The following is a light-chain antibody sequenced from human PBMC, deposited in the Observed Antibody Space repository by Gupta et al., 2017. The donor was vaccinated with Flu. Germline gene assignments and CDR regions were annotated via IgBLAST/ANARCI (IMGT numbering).Light chain of an antibody. CDR1: KSISTC. CDR2: EVS. J-gene: IGKJ1*01. V-gene: IGKV1-5*03. Sequence: TPVYPSVVDSVTIPCHANKSISTCLAWFQQKPGQAPKLLIYEVSNRDSGVPYRFSGSGSGTEFTLNISSVEADDFGVYYCKQDNRYPLTFGRGTKVEIK. CDR3: KQDNRYPLT.